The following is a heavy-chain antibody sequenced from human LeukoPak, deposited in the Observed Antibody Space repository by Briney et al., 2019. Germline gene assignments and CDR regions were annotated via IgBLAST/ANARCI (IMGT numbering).Heavy chain of an antibody. Sequence: SETLSLTCTVSGGSINSSSYYWGWIRQPPGKGLEWIGSIYHSGSTYYNPSLKSRVTISVDTSKNQFSLKLSSVTAADTAVYYCARDWAPSRWGQGTLVTVSS. D-gene: IGHD3-16*01. V-gene: IGHV4-39*07. J-gene: IGHJ4*02. CDR2: IYHSGST. CDR1: GGSINSSSYY. CDR3: ARDWAPSR.